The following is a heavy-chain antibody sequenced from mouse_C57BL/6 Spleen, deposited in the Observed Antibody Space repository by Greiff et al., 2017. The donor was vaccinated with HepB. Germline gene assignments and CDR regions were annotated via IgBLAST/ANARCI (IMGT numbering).Heavy chain of an antibody. V-gene: IGHV1-76*01. CDR3: ARWGGNYDAY. CDR2: IYPGSGNT. Sequence: QVQLQQSGAELVRPGASVKLSCKASGYTFTDYYINWVKQRPGQGLEWIARIYPGSGNTYYNEKFKGKATLTAEKSSSTAYMQLSSLTSEDSAVYFCARWGGNYDAYWGQGTLVTVSA. D-gene: IGHD2-1*01. J-gene: IGHJ3*01. CDR1: GYTFTDYY.